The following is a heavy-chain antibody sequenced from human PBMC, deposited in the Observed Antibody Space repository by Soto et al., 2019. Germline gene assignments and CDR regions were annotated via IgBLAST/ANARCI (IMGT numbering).Heavy chain of an antibody. CDR3: ARGPLVVLNYFES. V-gene: IGHV1-69*04. CDR2: IFPLTDIP. Sequence: SVKVSCKASGYTFTNSGINWVRQAPGQGLEWMGSIFPLTDIPDYAQNFQARLTISADKSTSTAYMELSSLTSDDTAMYFCARGPLVVLNYFESWGQGTLVTVSS. CDR1: GYTFTNSG. J-gene: IGHJ4*02.